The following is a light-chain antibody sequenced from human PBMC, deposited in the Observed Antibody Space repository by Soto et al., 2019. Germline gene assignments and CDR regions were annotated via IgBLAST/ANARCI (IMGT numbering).Light chain of an antibody. CDR3: QQLNSYPIT. CDR2: AAS. J-gene: IGKJ5*01. V-gene: IGKV1-9*01. CDR1: QGISSY. Sequence: DIQLPQSPSFLSASVGARVTITCRASQGISSYLAWYQQKPGKAPKLLIYAASTLHRGVPSRFSGSGSGTEFTLTISSLQPEDFATYYCQQLNSYPITFGQGTRLEIK.